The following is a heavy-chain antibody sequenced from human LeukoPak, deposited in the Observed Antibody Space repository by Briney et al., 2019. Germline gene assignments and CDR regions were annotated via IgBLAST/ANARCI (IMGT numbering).Heavy chain of an antibody. CDR1: GFTFNDAW. V-gene: IGHV3-15*01. J-gene: IGHJ4*02. Sequence: GGSLRLSCAASGFTFNDAWTSWVRQAPGRGLEWVGRIKSKSDGVTTDYAAPVKGRFTISRDDSKNTLYLQMSSLKTEDTAVYYCTTETRWELLFDYWGQGTLVTVSS. CDR3: TTETRWELLFDY. CDR2: IKSKSDGVTT. D-gene: IGHD1-26*01.